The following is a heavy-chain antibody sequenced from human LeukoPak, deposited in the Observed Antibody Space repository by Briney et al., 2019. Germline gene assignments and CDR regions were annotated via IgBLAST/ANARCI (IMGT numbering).Heavy chain of an antibody. V-gene: IGHV3-43*01. D-gene: IGHD1-26*01. Sequence: GGSLRLSCAASGFTFDDYTMHWVRRAPGKGLEWVSLISWDGGSTYYADSVKGRFTISRDNSKNSLYLQMNSLRTEDTALYYCVKDGVGAMVVYYMDVWGKGTTVTVSS. CDR1: GFTFDDYT. CDR3: VKDGVGAMVVYYMDV. J-gene: IGHJ6*03. CDR2: ISWDGGST.